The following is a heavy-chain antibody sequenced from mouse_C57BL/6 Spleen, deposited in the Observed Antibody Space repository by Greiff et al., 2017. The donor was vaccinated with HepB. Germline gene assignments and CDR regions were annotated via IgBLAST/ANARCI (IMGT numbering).Heavy chain of an antibody. D-gene: IGHD2-3*01. J-gene: IGHJ3*01. CDR3: ARGADGYYGFAY. CDR1: GYAFSSSW. Sequence: LVKPGASVKISCKASGYAFSSSWMNWVKQRPGKGLEWIGRIYPGDGDTNYNGKFKGKATLTADKSSSTAYMQLSSLTSEDSAVYFCARGADGYYGFAYWGQGTLVTVSA. CDR2: IYPGDGDT. V-gene: IGHV1-82*01.